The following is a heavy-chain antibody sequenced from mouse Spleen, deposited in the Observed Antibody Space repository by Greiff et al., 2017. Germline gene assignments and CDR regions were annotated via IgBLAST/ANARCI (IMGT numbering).Heavy chain of an antibody. CDR2: INPNYGTT. J-gene: IGHJ4*01. Sequence: VHVKQSGPELVKPGASVKISCKASGYSFTDYNMNWVKQSNGKSLEWIGVINPNYGTTSYNQKFKGKATLTVDQSSSTAYMQLNSLTSEDSAVYYCARCVVGLLDAMDYWGQGTSVTVSS. CDR3: ARCVVGLLDAMDY. CDR1: GYSFTDYN. V-gene: IGHV1-39*01. D-gene: IGHD2-3*01.